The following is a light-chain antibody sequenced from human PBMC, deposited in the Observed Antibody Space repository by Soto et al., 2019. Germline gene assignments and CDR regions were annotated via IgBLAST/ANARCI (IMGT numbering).Light chain of an antibody. V-gene: IGKV3-15*01. J-gene: IGKJ4*01. CDR3: QQYNIWPLT. CDR2: GSS. CDR1: QSVSGN. Sequence: EIVMTQSPATLSVSLGERATLSCRASQSVSGNLAWFQQRPGQAPRLLIYGSSTRATGIPARFSGSKTGTEFTLTISILQSEDFAVYYCQQYNIWPLTFGGRTKVEI.